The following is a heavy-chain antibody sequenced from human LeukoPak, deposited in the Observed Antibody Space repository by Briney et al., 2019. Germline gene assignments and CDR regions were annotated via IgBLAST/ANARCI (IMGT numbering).Heavy chain of an antibody. V-gene: IGHV3-53*01. CDR1: GFTVSSNY. D-gene: IGHD6-19*01. CDR2: IYSGGST. J-gene: IGHJ4*02. Sequence: GGSLRLSCAASGFTVSSNYMSWVRQAPGKGLEWVSVIYSGGSTYYADSVKGRFTISRDNSKNTLYLQMNSLRAEDTAVYYCARRAGYSSGWSHFDYWGQGTLVTVSS. CDR3: ARRAGYSSGWSHFDY.